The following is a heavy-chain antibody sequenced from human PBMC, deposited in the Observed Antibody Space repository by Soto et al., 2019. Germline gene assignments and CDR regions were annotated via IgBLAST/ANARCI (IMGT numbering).Heavy chain of an antibody. CDR3: ARDKSSSGWYGGVDY. J-gene: IGHJ4*02. V-gene: IGHV1-2*02. D-gene: IGHD6-19*01. Sequence: GASVKVSCKASGYTFTGYYMHWVRQAPGQGLEWMGWINPNSGGTNYAQKFQGRVTMTRDTSISTAYMELSRLRSDDTAVYYCARDKSSSGWYGGVDYWGQGTLVTVS. CDR1: GYTFTGYY. CDR2: INPNSGGT.